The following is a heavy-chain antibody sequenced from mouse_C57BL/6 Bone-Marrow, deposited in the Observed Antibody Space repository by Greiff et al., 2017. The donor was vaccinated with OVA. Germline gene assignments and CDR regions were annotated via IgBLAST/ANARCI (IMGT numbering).Heavy chain of an antibody. CDR3: ARLKITAVRMDY. Sequence: VQLQQSGPELVKPGASVKISCKASGYAFSSSWMNWVKQRPGKGLEWIGRIYPGDGDTNYTGKFKGKATLHADKSCSTAYMQLSSRTSEDSAVYFCARLKITAVRMDYWGQGTSVTVSS. D-gene: IGHD1-1*01. CDR1: GYAFSSSW. V-gene: IGHV1-82*01. J-gene: IGHJ4*01. CDR2: IYPGDGDT.